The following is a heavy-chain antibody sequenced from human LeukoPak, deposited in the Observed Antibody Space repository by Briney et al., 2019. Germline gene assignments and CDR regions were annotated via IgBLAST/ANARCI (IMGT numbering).Heavy chain of an antibody. V-gene: IGHV3-30*04. CDR1: GFTFSSYA. J-gene: IGHJ4*02. CDR2: ISYDGSNK. D-gene: IGHD2-2*01. Sequence: GRSQRLSCAASGFTFSSYAMHWVRQAPGKGLEWVAVISYDGSNKYYADSVKGRFTISRDNSKNTLYLQMNSLRAEDTAVYYCARESRRYCSSTSCSYLDYWGQGTLVTVSS. CDR3: ARESRRYCSSTSCSYLDY.